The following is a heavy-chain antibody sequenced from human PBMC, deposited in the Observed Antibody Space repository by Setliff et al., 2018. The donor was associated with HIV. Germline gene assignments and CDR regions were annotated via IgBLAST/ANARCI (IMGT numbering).Heavy chain of an antibody. CDR1: GGSISDFY. J-gene: IGHJ6*03. Sequence: TSETLSLTCDVSGGSISDFYWSWIRQSPRWGLEWIGYVHTSGSTNYNPSLKSRVTISVDTSKNQFSLKLSSVTAADTAVYYCARGGGTTLNYYYYYYMDVWGKGTTVTVSS. CDR2: VHTSGST. CDR3: ARGGGTTLNYYYYYYMDV. V-gene: IGHV4-4*08. D-gene: IGHD1-1*01.